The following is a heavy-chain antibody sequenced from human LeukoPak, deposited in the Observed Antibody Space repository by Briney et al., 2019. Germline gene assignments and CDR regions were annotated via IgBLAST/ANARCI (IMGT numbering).Heavy chain of an antibody. CDR3: GRGEGREFDH. Sequence: SETLSLTCTVSGYSITRGYNWGWVRQSPGKGLEWIASISHAGDTYYNPSLKSRVTISVDTSKNHFSLNLASVTAPDPAGYFWGRGEGREFDHGGHASPVTVSS. CDR2: ISHAGDT. V-gene: IGHV4-38-2*02. CDR1: GYSITRGYN. J-gene: IGHJ4*03.